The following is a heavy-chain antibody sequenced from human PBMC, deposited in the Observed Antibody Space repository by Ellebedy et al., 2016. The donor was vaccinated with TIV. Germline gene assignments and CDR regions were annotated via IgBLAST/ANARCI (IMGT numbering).Heavy chain of an antibody. CDR3: ARFSRGAPFVDYLYYMDV. CDR2: ISTISDDV. CDR1: GFAFGGFC. D-gene: IGHD2-15*01. J-gene: IGHJ6*03. Sequence: GESLKISCAASGFAFGGFCMNWVRQAPGKGLEWVSSISTISDDVHHADSVKGRFTISSDNAKNSIYLQMNNLRPEETAVYYCARFSRGAPFVDYLYYMDVWGKGTAVTVSS. V-gene: IGHV3-21*01.